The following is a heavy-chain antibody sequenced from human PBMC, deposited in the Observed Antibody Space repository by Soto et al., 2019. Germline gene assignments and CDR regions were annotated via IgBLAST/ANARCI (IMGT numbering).Heavy chain of an antibody. V-gene: IGHV1-18*01. D-gene: IGHD3-22*01. Sequence: ASVKVACRASDYTFTSYGINWERQAPGQGLEWMGWISAYNGNTNYAQKLQGRVTMTTDTSTSTAYMELRSLRSDDTAVYYCASQDYYDRGAFDIWGQGTMVTVSS. CDR3: ASQDYYDRGAFDI. CDR2: ISAYNGNT. J-gene: IGHJ3*02. CDR1: DYTFTSYG.